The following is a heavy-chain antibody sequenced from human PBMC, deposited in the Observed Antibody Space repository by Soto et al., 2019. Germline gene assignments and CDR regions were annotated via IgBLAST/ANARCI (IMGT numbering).Heavy chain of an antibody. CDR2: INHRGGT. Sequence: QVQLQESGPGLVKPSETLSFTCNVSGGSISSGDFYWSWIRQLPGKGLEGIGYINHRGGTYYNPALKRRITISVDTSKNQFSLKMTSVTAADTAVYFCARAPGRMMNALRYYYGLDVWGQGTTFTVSS. CDR1: GGSISSGDFY. CDR3: ARAPGRMMNALRYYYGLDV. J-gene: IGHJ6*02. D-gene: IGHD2-8*01. V-gene: IGHV4-31*02.